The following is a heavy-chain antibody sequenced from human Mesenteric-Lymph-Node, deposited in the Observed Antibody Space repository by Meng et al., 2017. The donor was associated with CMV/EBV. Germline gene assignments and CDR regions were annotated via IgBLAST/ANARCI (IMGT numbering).Heavy chain of an antibody. V-gene: IGHV4-39*07. CDR1: GGSISSSSYY. CDR3: ASSVITGY. J-gene: IGHJ4*02. D-gene: IGHD5-24*01. CDR2: IYYSGST. Sequence: SETLSLTCTVSGGSISSSSYYWGWIRQPPGKGLEWIGSIYYSGSTYYNPSLKSRVTISVDTSKNQFSLKLSSVTAADTAVYYCASSVITGYWGQGTLVTVSS.